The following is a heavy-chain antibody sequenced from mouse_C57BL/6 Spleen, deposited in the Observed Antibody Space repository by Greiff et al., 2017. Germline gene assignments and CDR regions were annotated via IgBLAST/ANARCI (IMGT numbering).Heavy chain of an antibody. V-gene: IGHV1-74*01. CDR3: ARGGHYYGSQYYFDY. CDR1: GYTFTSYW. Sequence: QVQLQQPGAELVKPGASVKVSCKASGYTFTSYWMHWVKQRPGQGLEWIGRIHPSDSDTNYNQKFKGKATLTVDKSSSTAYMELRSLTSEDSAVYYCARGGHYYGSQYYFDYWGQGTTLTVSS. CDR2: IHPSDSDT. D-gene: IGHD1-1*01. J-gene: IGHJ2*01.